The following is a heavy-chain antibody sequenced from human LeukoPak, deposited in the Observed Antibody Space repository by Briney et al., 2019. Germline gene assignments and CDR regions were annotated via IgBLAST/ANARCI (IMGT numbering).Heavy chain of an antibody. V-gene: IGHV3-43*01. CDR2: ISWEGGVT. CDR3: AKDIGNSVRYFYMDV. CDR1: GFIFDDYS. D-gene: IGHD4-23*01. Sequence: GGSLRLSCAASGFIFDDYSMHWIRQAPGKGLEWVALISWEGGVTTYADSVKGRFTISRDNNKNSLYLQMDSLTTEDSGVYYCAKDIGNSVRYFYMDVWGKGTTVTVSS. J-gene: IGHJ6*03.